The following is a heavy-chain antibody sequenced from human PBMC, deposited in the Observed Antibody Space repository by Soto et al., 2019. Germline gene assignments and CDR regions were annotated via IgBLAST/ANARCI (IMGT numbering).Heavy chain of an antibody. CDR1: GFTFSSYS. Sequence: PGGSLRLSCAASGFTFSSYSMNWVRQAPGKGLEWVSSISSSSSYIYYADSVKGRFTISRDNAKNSLYLQMNSLRAEDTAVYYCARVAIDSGSYYNWAELYYYYYMDVWGKGTTVTVSS. V-gene: IGHV3-21*01. J-gene: IGHJ6*03. D-gene: IGHD3-10*01. CDR3: ARVAIDSGSYYNWAELYYYYYMDV. CDR2: ISSSSSYI.